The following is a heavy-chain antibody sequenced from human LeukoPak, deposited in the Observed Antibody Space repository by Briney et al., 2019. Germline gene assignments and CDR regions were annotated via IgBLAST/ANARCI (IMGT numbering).Heavy chain of an antibody. CDR1: GFTFSSYA. CDR2: ISYDGSNK. V-gene: IGHV3-30-3*01. CDR3: ARGYGQWLVRSGIDY. D-gene: IGHD6-19*01. Sequence: GGSLRLSCAASGFTFSSYAMHWVRQAPGKGLEWVAVISYDGSNKYYADSVKGRFTISRDNPKNTLYLQMNSLRAEDTAVYYCARGYGQWLVRSGIDYWGQGTPVTVSS. J-gene: IGHJ4*02.